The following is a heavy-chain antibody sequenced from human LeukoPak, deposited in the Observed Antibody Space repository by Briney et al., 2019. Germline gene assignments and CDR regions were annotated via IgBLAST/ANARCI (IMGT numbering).Heavy chain of an antibody. CDR3: AKGLYDSSGYPSDY. D-gene: IGHD3-22*01. V-gene: IGHV3-9*01. CDR2: ISWNSGSI. J-gene: IGHJ4*02. Sequence: PGGSLRLSCAASGFTFSSYAMHWVRQAPGKGLEWVSGISWNSGSIGYADSVKGRFTISRDNAKNSLYLQMNSLRAEDTALYYCAKGLYDSSGYPSDYWGQGTLVTVSS. CDR1: GFTFSSYA.